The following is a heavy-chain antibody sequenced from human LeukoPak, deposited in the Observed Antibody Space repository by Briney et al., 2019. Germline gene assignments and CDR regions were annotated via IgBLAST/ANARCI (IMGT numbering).Heavy chain of an antibody. CDR2: IYYSGST. D-gene: IGHD6-13*01. Sequence: SETLSLTCTVSGGSISSSSYYWGWIRQPPGKGLEWIGSIYYSGSTYYNPSLKSRVTISVDTSKNQFSLKLSSVTAADTAVYYCAREMRRGVAAAGTPDYWGQGTLVTVSS. CDR3: AREMRRGVAAAGTPDY. J-gene: IGHJ4*02. CDR1: GGSISSSSYY. V-gene: IGHV4-39*07.